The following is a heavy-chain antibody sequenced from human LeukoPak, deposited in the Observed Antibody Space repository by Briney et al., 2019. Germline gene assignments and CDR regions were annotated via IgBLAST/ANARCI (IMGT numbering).Heavy chain of an antibody. J-gene: IGHJ4*02. CDR1: GFTFSNAW. CDR2: IKSKTDGGTT. CDR3: TTDQGSGWSIDY. V-gene: IGHV3-15*01. Sequence: GGSLRLSCAASGFTFSNAWMSWVRQAPGKGLEWVGRIKSKTDGGTTDHAAPVKGRFTISRDDSKNTLYLQMNSLKTEDTAVYYCTTDQGSGWSIDYWGQGTLVTVSS. D-gene: IGHD6-19*01.